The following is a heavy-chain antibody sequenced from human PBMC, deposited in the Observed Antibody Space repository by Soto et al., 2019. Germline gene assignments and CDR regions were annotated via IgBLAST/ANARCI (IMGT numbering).Heavy chain of an antibody. D-gene: IGHD2-15*01. V-gene: IGHV1-69*01. CDR2: IIPIFGTA. CDR3: ARGIRGDASYYYYGMDV. CDR1: GATLRSYA. J-gene: IGHJ6*02. Sequence: QVQLVQSGAGVKKPGSSVKFSGKASGATLRSYAFGWVRKAPGQGLEWMGGIIPIFGTAKYAQKFQGRVTITADESTSTAYMGRSSLRSEDTAVYYCARGIRGDASYYYYGMDVWGQGTTVTVSS.